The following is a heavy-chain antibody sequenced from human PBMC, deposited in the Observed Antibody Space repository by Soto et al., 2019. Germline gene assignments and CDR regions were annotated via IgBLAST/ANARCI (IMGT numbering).Heavy chain of an antibody. Sequence: SGTLSLTCFVSGGSISGYLWSWIRQPPGRGLEWIGYIYYSGCTNYNPSLKSRVTIPVDTSKNQFSLNLSSVTAADTSVYSCGRLVDIVPIQPRRACDICDQVTRVIVSS. D-gene: IGHD5-12*01. CDR1: GGSISGYL. CDR2: IYYSGCT. J-gene: IGHJ3*02. CDR3: GRLVDIVPIQPRRACDI. V-gene: IGHV4-59*01.